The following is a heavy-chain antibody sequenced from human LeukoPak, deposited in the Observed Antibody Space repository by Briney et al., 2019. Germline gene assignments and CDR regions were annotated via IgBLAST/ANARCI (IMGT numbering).Heavy chain of an antibody. V-gene: IGHV4-39*07. Sequence: SETLSLTCTVSGASVSGSAYYWGWIRQPPGKGLEWIGNIYYSGSTYYNESLESRVTISIDTSKNQFSLKLSSVTAADTAVYYCARLGGSGSYAWFDPWGQGTLVTVSS. CDR3: ARLGGSGSYAWFDP. D-gene: IGHD3-10*01. CDR1: GASVSGSAYY. CDR2: IYYSGST. J-gene: IGHJ5*02.